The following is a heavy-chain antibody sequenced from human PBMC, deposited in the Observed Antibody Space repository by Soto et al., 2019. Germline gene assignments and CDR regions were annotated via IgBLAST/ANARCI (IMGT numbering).Heavy chain of an antibody. V-gene: IGHV3-30*18. J-gene: IGHJ4*02. CDR3: AKDRSSSWSFDY. CDR1: GFTFRSNG. CDR2: IPNDESNK. Sequence: QVQLVESGGGVVQPGRSLRLSCAASGFTFRSNGMHWVRQAPGKGLEWVAVIPNDESNKYYADSVKGRFTISRDNSKNMLYLQINSLRAEDTAVYYCAKDRSSSWSFDYWGQGTLVTVSS. D-gene: IGHD6-13*01.